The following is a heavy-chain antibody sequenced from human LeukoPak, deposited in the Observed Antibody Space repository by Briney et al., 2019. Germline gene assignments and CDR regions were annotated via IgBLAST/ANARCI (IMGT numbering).Heavy chain of an antibody. CDR2: IHTSGNT. D-gene: IGHD3-10*01. CDR3: ARGQSGVRGANVPNLMGFDP. CDR1: GVSISSGSYY. V-gene: IGHV4-61*02. Sequence: PSQTLSLTCTVSGVSISSGSYYRSWIRQPAGKGLEWIGRIHTSGNTNYNPSLKSRVTISIDTSKNQISLILSSVTAADTAVYFCARGQSGVRGANVPNLMGFDPWGQGTLVIVSS. J-gene: IGHJ5*02.